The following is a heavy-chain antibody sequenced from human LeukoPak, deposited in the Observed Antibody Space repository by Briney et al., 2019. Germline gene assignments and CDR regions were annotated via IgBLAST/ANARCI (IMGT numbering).Heavy chain of an antibody. D-gene: IGHD3-10*01. CDR3: ARSYGSGSYYYFDY. CDR1: GFNFDDYA. CDR2: ISWNSGSI. V-gene: IGHV3-9*01. J-gene: IGHJ4*02. Sequence: GGSLRLSCAASGFNFDDYAMHWVRQAPGKGLEWVSGISWNSGSIDYADSVKGRLTISRDNARNSLYLQMNSLRAEDTAVYYCARSYGSGSYYYFDYWGQGTLVTVSS.